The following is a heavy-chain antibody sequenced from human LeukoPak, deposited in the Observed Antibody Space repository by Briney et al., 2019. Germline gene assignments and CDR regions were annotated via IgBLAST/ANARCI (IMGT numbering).Heavy chain of an antibody. Sequence: GGSLRLSCAASGFTFSSYGMHWVRQAPGKGLEWVAVISYDGSNKYYADSVKGRFTISRDNSKNTLYLQMNGLRAEDTAVYYCAKDRTRATLTTMSGDYYSYGMAVGGKGPRVPFPS. V-gene: IGHV3-30*18. CDR2: ISYDGSNK. CDR3: AKDRTRATLTTMSGDYYSYGMAV. D-gene: IGHD4-17*01. J-gene: IGHJ6*04. CDR1: GFTFSSYG.